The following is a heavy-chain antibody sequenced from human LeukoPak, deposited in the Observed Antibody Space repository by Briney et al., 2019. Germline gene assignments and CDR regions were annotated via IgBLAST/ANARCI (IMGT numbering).Heavy chain of an antibody. D-gene: IGHD6-19*01. CDR1: GFSFSRYW. J-gene: IGHJ4*02. Sequence: GGSLRLSCGASGFSFSRYWMHWVRQAPGKGLMWVSRVNNDGSSTTYADSVEGRFTISRDNARNTLYLQMNSLRAEDTAVYYCARSSYPYYFDYWGQGTLVTVSS. CDR3: ARSSYPYYFDY. CDR2: VNNDGSST. V-gene: IGHV3-74*01.